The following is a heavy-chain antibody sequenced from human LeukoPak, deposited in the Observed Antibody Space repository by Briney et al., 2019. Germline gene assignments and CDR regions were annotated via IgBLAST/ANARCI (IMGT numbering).Heavy chain of an antibody. CDR1: GFTFSSYS. J-gene: IGHJ4*02. CDR3: ARGVITFGGVIVDFDY. V-gene: IGHV3-21*01. CDR2: ISSSSSYI. Sequence: GGSLRLSCAASGFTFSSYSMNWVRQAPGKGLEWVSSISSSSSYIYYADSVKGRFTISRDNAKNSLYLQMNSLRAEDTAVYYFARGVITFGGVIVDFDYWGQGTLVTVSS. D-gene: IGHD3-16*02.